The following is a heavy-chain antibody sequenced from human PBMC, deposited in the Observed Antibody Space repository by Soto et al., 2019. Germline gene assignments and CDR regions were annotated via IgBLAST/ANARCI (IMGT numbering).Heavy chain of an antibody. V-gene: IGHV1-3*01. CDR1: GYTFTSYA. CDR3: ARDRDRMIAARPLGWFDP. J-gene: IGHJ5*02. Sequence: ASVKVSCKASGYTFTSYAMHWVRQAPGQRLERMGWINAGNGNTKYSQKFQGRVTITRDTSASTAYMELSSLRSEDTAVYYCARDRDRMIAARPLGWFDPWGQGTLVTVSS. D-gene: IGHD6-6*01. CDR2: INAGNGNT.